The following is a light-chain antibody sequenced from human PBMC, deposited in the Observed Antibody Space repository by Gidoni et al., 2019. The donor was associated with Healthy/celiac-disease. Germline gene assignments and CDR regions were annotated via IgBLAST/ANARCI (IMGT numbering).Light chain of an antibody. Sequence: DIQMTHSPSSLSASVGDRVTITCRASQSISSYLNWYQQKPGKAPKLLIYAASSLQSGVPSRFSGRGSGTDVTLTISSLQPEDFATYYCRQSYSTPLAFGGGTKVEIK. V-gene: IGKV1-39*01. CDR3: RQSYSTPLA. CDR2: AAS. CDR1: QSISSY. J-gene: IGKJ4*01.